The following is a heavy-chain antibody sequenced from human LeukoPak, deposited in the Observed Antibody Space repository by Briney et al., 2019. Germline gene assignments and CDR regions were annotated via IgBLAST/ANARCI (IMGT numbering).Heavy chain of an antibody. CDR3: AGSGEPGYCSGTSCYAEGY. CDR2: MNPNSGNT. Sequence: GASVKVSCKASVYTFTSYDINWVRQASGQGLEWVGWMNPNSGNTGYAQKFQGRVTMTRSTSITTAYRELTKLHPEDTAVNYCAGSGEPGYCSGTSCYAEGYWGQGTPVTVSS. D-gene: IGHD2-2*03. V-gene: IGHV1-8*01. J-gene: IGHJ4*02. CDR1: VYTFTSYD.